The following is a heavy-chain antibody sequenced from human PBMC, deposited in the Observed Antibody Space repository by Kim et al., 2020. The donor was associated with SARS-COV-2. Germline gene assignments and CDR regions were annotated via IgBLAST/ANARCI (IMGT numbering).Heavy chain of an antibody. Sequence: SVKVSCKASGGTFSSYTISWVRQAPGQGLEWMGRIIPILGIANYAQKFQGRVTITADKSTSTAYMELSSLRSEDTAVYYCAREVDTAMVTVRWFDPWGQGTLVTVSS. V-gene: IGHV1-69*04. CDR1: GGTFSSYT. D-gene: IGHD5-18*01. J-gene: IGHJ5*02. CDR2: IIPILGIA. CDR3: AREVDTAMVTVRWFDP.